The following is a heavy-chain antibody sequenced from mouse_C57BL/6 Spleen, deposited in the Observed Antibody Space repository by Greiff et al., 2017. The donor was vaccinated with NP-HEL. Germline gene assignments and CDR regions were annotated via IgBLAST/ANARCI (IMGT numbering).Heavy chain of an antibody. CDR3: ATRETAQAGAMDY. D-gene: IGHD3-2*02. CDR2: INPNYGTT. J-gene: IGHJ4*01. V-gene: IGHV1-39*01. CDR1: GYSFTDYN. Sequence: VQLKQSGPELVKPGASVKISCKASGYSFTDYNMNWVKQSNGKSLEWIGVINPNYGTTSYNQKFKGKATLAVDQSSSTAYMQLNSLTSEESAVYDCATRETAQAGAMDYWGQGTSVTVSS.